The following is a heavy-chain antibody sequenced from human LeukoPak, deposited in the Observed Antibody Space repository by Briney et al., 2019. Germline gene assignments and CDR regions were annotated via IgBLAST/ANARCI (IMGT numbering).Heavy chain of an antibody. J-gene: IGHJ4*02. CDR3: AREHSTSYYDSSGYYY. CDR1: GYTFTSYY. CDR2: INPSGGST. Sequence: AASVKVSCKASGYTFTSYYMHWVRQAPGQGLEWMGIINPSGGSTSYAQKFQGRVTMTRDMSTSTVYMELSSLRSEDTAVYYCAREHSTSYYDSSGYYYWGQGTLVTVSS. V-gene: IGHV1-46*01. D-gene: IGHD3-22*01.